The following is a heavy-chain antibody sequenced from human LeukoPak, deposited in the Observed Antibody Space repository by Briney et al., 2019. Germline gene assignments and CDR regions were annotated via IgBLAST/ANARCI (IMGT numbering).Heavy chain of an antibody. CDR2: IRRKGYGGTT. J-gene: IGHJ4*02. V-gene: IGHV3-49*04. CDR1: GFTFGDYA. Sequence: PGGSLRLSCTASGFTFGDYAMRWVRQAPGRGGEWVGFIRRKGYGGTTEYAASVKGSFTISIDDSKIIAYLQMNSLKTEDTAVYYCTRDEPITIFGVVNYFDYWGQGTLVTGSS. D-gene: IGHD3-3*01. CDR3: TRDEPITIFGVVNYFDY.